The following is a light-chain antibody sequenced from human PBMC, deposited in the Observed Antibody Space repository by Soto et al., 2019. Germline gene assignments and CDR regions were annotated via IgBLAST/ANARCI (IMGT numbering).Light chain of an antibody. CDR2: ANT. V-gene: IGLV1-40*01. CDR3: QSYDSSLSGYV. J-gene: IGLJ1*01. CDR1: SSNIGPTYD. Sequence: QAVLTQPPSVSGAPGQRVTISCTGSSSNIGPTYDVYWYQQLPGTAPKLLIYANTNRPSGVPDRFSGSKSGTSASLAITGLQAEDEADYFCQSYDSSLSGYVFGTGTKLTVL.